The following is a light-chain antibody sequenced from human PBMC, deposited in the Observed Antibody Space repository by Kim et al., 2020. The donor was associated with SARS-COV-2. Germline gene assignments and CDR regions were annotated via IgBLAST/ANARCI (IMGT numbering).Light chain of an antibody. Sequence: VSPGQTASISCSGDKLGDKYACWYQQKPGQSPVLVIYQDDKRPLGIPERFSGSNSGNTATLTIRGTQAMDEADYYCQAWDTTTEAVFGGGTQLTVL. CDR3: QAWDTTTEAV. CDR2: QDD. J-gene: IGLJ2*01. CDR1: KLGDKY. V-gene: IGLV3-1*01.